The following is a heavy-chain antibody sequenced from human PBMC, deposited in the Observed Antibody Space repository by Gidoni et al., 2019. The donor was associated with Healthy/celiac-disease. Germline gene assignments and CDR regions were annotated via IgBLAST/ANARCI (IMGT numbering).Heavy chain of an antibody. CDR2: INHSGST. V-gene: IGHV4-34*01. CDR1: GGSFSGYY. Sequence: QVQLQQWGAGLLKPSETLSLTCAVYGGSFSGYYWSWIRQPPGEGLEWIGEINHSGSTNYNPSLKSRVTISVDTSKNQFSLKLSSVTAADTAVYYCARGGIEMATPYYFDYWGQGTLVTVSS. D-gene: IGHD5-12*01. J-gene: IGHJ4*02. CDR3: ARGGIEMATPYYFDY.